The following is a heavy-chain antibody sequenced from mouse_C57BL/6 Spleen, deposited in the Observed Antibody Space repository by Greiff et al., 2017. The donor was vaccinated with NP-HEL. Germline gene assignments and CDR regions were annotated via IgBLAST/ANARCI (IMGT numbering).Heavy chain of an antibody. CDR3: AREGTYYDYDVYFDV. V-gene: IGHV5-17*01. CDR1: GFTFSDYG. D-gene: IGHD2-4*01. CDR2: ISSGSSTI. Sequence: VQLKESGGGLVKPGGSLKLSCAASGFTFSDYGMHWVRQAPEKGLEWVAYISSGSSTIYYADTVKGRFTISRDNAKNTLFLQMTSLRSEDTAMYYCAREGTYYDYDVYFDVWGTGTTVTVSS. J-gene: IGHJ1*03.